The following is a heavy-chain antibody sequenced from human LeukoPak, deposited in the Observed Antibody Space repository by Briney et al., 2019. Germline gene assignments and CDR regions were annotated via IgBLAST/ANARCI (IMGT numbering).Heavy chain of an antibody. CDR1: GGSISSYY. Sequence: TSETLSLTCTVSGGSISSYYWAWIRQPPGKGLEWIGYIYYSGSTNYNPSLKSRVTISVDTSKNQFSLKLSSVTAADTAVYYCARGLLDGYTHPAAFDIWGQGTMVTVSS. CDR2: IYYSGST. V-gene: IGHV4-59*01. CDR3: ARGLLDGYTHPAAFDI. D-gene: IGHD5-24*01. J-gene: IGHJ3*02.